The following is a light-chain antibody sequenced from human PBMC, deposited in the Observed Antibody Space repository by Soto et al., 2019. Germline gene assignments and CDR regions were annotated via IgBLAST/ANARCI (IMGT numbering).Light chain of an antibody. Sequence: ERVMTQSPATLSLSPGEKVTLSCRASDSVGGNVAWYQQKPGQPPRLLIFDASARAFGTPARFSGSESGTEFTLTISSLQSEDFAVYYCQQYNNWPLTFGQGTRLEIK. CDR3: QQYNNWPLT. J-gene: IGKJ5*01. V-gene: IGKV3D-15*01. CDR1: DSVGGN. CDR2: DAS.